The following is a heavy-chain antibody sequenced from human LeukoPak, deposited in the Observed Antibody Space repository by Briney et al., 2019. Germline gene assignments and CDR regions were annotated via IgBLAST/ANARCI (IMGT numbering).Heavy chain of an antibody. V-gene: IGHV4-30-2*03. CDR3: ARLVPPGGGDCTGSNCHTVYYFDY. Sequence: SETLSLTCTVSGGSISSGGYYWSWIRQPPGKGLEWIGYIYYSGTTYYNPSLKSRVTISIDAAKNQFSLMLTSVTAADTAVYYCARLVPPGGGDCTGSNCHTVYYFDYWGQGTLVTVSS. CDR2: IYYSGTT. CDR1: GGSISSGGYY. D-gene: IGHD2-15*01. J-gene: IGHJ4*02.